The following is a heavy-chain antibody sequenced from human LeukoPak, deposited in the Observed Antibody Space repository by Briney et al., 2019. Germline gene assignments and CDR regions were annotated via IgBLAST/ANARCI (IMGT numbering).Heavy chain of an antibody. J-gene: IGHJ6*03. CDR1: GYTFTSYG. V-gene: IGHV1-18*01. CDR3: ARVTYCSSTSCYGGDYFYYMDV. D-gene: IGHD2-2*01. CDR2: ISAYDGHK. Sequence: ASVKVSCKAYGYTFTSYGISWVRQAPGQGLEWMGWISAYDGHKNYAQKLQDRVTMSTDTPTNTAYMELRSLRSDDTAVYYCARVTYCSSTSCYGGDYFYYMDVWGKGTTVSVSS.